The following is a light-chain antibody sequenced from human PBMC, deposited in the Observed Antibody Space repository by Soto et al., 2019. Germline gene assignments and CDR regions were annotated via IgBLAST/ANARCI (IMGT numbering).Light chain of an antibody. CDR2: DVY. J-gene: IGLJ1*01. CDR1: RGDIGGYKY. CDR3: SSYTSSTTLV. Sequence: QSALTQPASVSASPGQSITIACTGTRGDIGGYKYVSWYQQHPGKAPKLMIYDVYHRPSGVSNRFSASKSGNTASLTISGLQAEDEADYYCSSYTSSTTLVFGTGTKVTVL. V-gene: IGLV2-14*03.